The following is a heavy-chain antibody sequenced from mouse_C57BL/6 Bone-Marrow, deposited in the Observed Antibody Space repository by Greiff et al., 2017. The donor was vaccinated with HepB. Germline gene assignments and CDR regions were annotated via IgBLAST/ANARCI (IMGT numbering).Heavy chain of an antibody. Sequence: EVKLMESGGGLVKPGGSLKLSCAASGFTFSDYGMHWVRQAPEKGLEWVAYISSGSSNIYYAGTVKGRFTISRDNAKNTLFLQMTSLRAEDTAMYYCSGSSLFAYWGQGTLVTVSA. CDR1: GFTFSDYG. J-gene: IGHJ3*01. V-gene: IGHV5-17*01. D-gene: IGHD1-1*01. CDR2: ISSGSSNI. CDR3: SGSSLFAY.